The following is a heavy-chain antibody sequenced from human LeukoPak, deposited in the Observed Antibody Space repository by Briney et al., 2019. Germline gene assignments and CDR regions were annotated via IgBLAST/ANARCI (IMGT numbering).Heavy chain of an antibody. J-gene: IGHJ4*02. V-gene: IGHV1-8*01. CDR2: MNPNSGNT. Sequence: ASVKVSCKASGYTFTSYDINWVRQATGQGLEWMGWMNPNSGNTGYAQKFQGRVTMTEDTSTDTAYMELSSLRSEDTAVYYCATGWAGYSSSWYRQFDYWGQGTLVTVSS. CDR3: ATGWAGYSSSWYRQFDY. D-gene: IGHD6-13*01. CDR1: GYTFTSYD.